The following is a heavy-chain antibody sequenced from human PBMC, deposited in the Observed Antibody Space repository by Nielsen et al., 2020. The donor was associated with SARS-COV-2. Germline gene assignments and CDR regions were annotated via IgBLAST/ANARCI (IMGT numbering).Heavy chain of an antibody. J-gene: IGHJ4*02. CDR1: GFTFSAHA. Sequence: GESLKISCAASGFTFSAHAMIWVRQAAGKGLEWVSAVSGDVAHTTYYADSVKGRFTISRDNSKNTLYLQMNSLRAEDTAVYYCARDLGNFDWPEPGGYWGQGTLVTVSS. CDR3: ARDLGNFDWPEPGGY. CDR2: VSGDVAHTT. D-gene: IGHD3-9*01. V-gene: IGHV3-23*01.